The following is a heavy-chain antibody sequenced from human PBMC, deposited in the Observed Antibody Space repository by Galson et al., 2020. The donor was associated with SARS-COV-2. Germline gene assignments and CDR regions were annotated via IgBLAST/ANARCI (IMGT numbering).Heavy chain of an antibody. Sequence: GGSLRLSCAASGFALSNSPMHWVRQAPGKRLEWVAIISNNGTTKYYSDSVKGRFTISSDISRNTLYLQMNSLRAEDTAVYYCARETDDDTGSWYDYWGQGALVTVSS. CDR3: ARETDDDTGSWYDY. CDR2: ISNNGTTK. D-gene: IGHD2-15*01. CDR1: GFALSNSP. J-gene: IGHJ4*02. V-gene: IGHV3-30*04.